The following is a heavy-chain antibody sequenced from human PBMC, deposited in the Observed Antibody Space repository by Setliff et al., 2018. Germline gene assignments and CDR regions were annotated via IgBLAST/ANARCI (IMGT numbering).Heavy chain of an antibody. CDR1: GGSFSGYY. D-gene: IGHD5-12*01. CDR3: TRGPDGYTYQGAFDI. V-gene: IGHV4-34*01. CDR2: INHSGST. Sequence: SETLSLTCAVYGGSFSGYYWSWIREPPGKGLEWIGEINHSGSTNYNPSLKSRVTISVDTSKNQFSLKLSSVTAADTAVYYCTRGPDGYTYQGAFDIWGQGTMVTVSS. J-gene: IGHJ3*02.